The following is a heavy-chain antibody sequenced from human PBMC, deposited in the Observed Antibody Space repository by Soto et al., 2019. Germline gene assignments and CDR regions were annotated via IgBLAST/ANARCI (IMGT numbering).Heavy chain of an antibody. J-gene: IGHJ4*02. D-gene: IGHD3-3*01. Sequence: QVQLMESGGGVVQPGRSLRLSCAASGFTFKTYGMHWVRQVPGKGLQWVAALSYDGVNKFYVDSVKGRFTVSRDNSNNTVSLEMSSLRADDSAVYYCARDRGHVEWLPRQIDYWGQGTTVTVSS. CDR1: GFTFKTYG. V-gene: IGHV3-30*03. CDR3: ARDRGHVEWLPRQIDY. CDR2: LSYDGVNK.